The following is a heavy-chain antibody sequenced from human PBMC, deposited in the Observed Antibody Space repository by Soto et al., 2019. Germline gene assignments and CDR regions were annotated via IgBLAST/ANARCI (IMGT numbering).Heavy chain of an antibody. CDR1: GGTFSSYA. V-gene: IGHV1-69*13. J-gene: IGHJ4*02. Sequence: SVKVSCKASGGTFSSYAISWVRQAPGQGLEWMGGIIPIFGTANYAQKFQGRVTITADESTSTAYMELSSLRSEDTAVYYCARDVSSRWLVFFDWGQGTLVTVSS. D-gene: IGHD6-19*01. CDR3: ARDVSSRWLVFFD. CDR2: IIPIFGTA.